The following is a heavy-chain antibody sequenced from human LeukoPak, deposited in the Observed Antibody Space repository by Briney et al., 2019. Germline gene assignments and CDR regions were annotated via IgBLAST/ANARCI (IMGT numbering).Heavy chain of an antibody. CDR2: ISASNGNT. V-gene: IGHV1-18*01. D-gene: IGHD1-7*01. CDR3: ARDHSNWNYAPDF. CDR1: GYTFTRYG. J-gene: IGHJ4*02. Sequence: GASVKVSCKALGYTFTRYGISWVRQAPGQGLQWLGWISASNGNTNYAQKFRDRVTMSTDTSTGTAYLDVRSLTSDDAAVYYCARDHSNWNYAPDFWGQGTLVIVSS.